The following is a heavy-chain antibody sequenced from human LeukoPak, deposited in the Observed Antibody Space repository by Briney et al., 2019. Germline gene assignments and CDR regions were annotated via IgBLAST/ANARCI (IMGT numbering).Heavy chain of an antibody. D-gene: IGHD3-22*01. CDR1: GFTLSSYW. V-gene: IGHV3-7*03. CDR2: IKQDGSEK. CDR3: ATGRDRSQY. J-gene: IGHJ4*02. Sequence: GGSLRLSCAASGFTLSSYWMNWDRQAPGKGLEWVANIKQDGSEKYYVDSVKGRFTISRDNAKNSLYLQMNSLRAEDTAVYYCATGRDRSQYWGQGTLVTVSS.